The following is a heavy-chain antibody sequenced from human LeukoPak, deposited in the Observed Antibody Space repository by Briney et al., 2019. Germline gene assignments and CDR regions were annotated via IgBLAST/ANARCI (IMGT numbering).Heavy chain of an antibody. Sequence: ASVKVSCKASGYTFTGYYMHWVRQAPGQGLEWMGRINPKSGGSNYAQSFQGRVTMTRDTSINTAYMELSGLRSDDTAVYYCARGTSSSPYYFDYWGQGTLVTVSS. J-gene: IGHJ4*02. CDR1: GYTFTGYY. CDR2: INPKSGGS. D-gene: IGHD2-2*01. V-gene: IGHV1-2*06. CDR3: ARGTSSSPYYFDY.